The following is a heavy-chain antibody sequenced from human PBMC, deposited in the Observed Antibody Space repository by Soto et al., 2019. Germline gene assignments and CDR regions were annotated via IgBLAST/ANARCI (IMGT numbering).Heavy chain of an antibody. J-gene: IGHJ4*02. CDR1: GDTFTTYN. D-gene: IGHD3-10*01. Sequence: ASVKVSCKASGDTFTTYNINWVRQATGHGLEWMGWINPNSGNIGYAQRFQGRVTMTRDTAIRTAYMEVSSLRSDDTAVYYCAGGRASGSYYLLDYWGQGTLVTVSS. CDR2: INPNSGNI. CDR3: AGGRASGSYYLLDY. V-gene: IGHV1-8*01.